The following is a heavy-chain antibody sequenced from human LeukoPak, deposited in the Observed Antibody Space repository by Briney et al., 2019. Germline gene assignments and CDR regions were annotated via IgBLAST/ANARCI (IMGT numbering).Heavy chain of an antibody. CDR1: GGPISSSRYY. Sequence: KPSETLSLTCTVSGGPISSSRYYWGWIRQPPGKGLEWIGNIYYSGSTYYNPSLKSRVTISVDTSKNQFPLKLSSVTAADTAVYYWAGPRIAVAGLGPFDYWGQGTLVTVSS. V-gene: IGHV4-39*01. CDR2: IYYSGST. CDR3: AGPRIAVAGLGPFDY. D-gene: IGHD6-19*01. J-gene: IGHJ4*02.